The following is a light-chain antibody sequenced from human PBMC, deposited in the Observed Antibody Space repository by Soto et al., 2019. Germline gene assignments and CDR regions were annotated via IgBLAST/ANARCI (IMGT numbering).Light chain of an antibody. Sequence: EIVLTQSPGTLSLSPGERAILSCRASQSVSSNYLAWYRQRPGQAPSLLIYGASSRATGIPDRFSGSGSGTDFTLTISSLEPEDFAVYYCQQRSNWPPQITFGQGTRLEIK. CDR2: GAS. CDR1: QSVSSNY. CDR3: QQRSNWPPQIT. V-gene: IGKV3D-20*02. J-gene: IGKJ5*01.